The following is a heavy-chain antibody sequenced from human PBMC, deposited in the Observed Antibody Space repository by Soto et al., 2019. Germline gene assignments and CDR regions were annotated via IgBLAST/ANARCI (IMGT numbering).Heavy chain of an antibody. D-gene: IGHD2-2*01. Sequence: LRLSCAASGFTFSSYAMHWVRQAPGKGLEWVAVISYDGSNKYYADSVKGRFTISRDNSKNTLYLQMNSLRAEDTAVYYCARDKWDIVLVPAATVSYYYYYYGMDVWGQGTTVTVSS. CDR3: ARDKWDIVLVPAATVSYYYYYYGMDV. J-gene: IGHJ6*02. CDR2: ISYDGSNK. V-gene: IGHV3-30-3*01. CDR1: GFTFSSYA.